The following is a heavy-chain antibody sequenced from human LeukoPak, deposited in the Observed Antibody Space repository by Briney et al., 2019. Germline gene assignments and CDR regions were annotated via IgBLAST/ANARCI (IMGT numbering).Heavy chain of an antibody. Sequence: PGGSLRLSCAASEFTFDDYGMSWVRQAPGRGLEWVSAISGSGGSTYYADSVKGRFTISRDNSKNTLYLQMNSLRAEDTAVYYCAKPTAAFNYFDYWGQGTLVTVSS. D-gene: IGHD6-25*01. V-gene: IGHV3-23*01. CDR1: EFTFDDYG. CDR2: ISGSGGST. CDR3: AKPTAAFNYFDY. J-gene: IGHJ4*02.